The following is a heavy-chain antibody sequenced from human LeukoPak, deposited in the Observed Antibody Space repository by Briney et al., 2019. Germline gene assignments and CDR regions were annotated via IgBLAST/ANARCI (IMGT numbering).Heavy chain of an antibody. CDR1: GFTFSSYW. CDR2: IYYSGST. J-gene: IGHJ4*02. CDR3: ARLPTVTFFDY. D-gene: IGHD4-17*01. Sequence: GSLRLSCAASGFTFSSYWMSWVRQPPGKGLEWIGSIYYSGSTYYNPSLKSRVTISVDTSKNQFSLKLSSVTAADTAVYYCARLPTVTFFDYWGQGTLVTVSS. V-gene: IGHV4-39*01.